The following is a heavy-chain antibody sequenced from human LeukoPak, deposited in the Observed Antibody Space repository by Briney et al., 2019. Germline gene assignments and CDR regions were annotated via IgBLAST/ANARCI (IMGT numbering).Heavy chain of an antibody. V-gene: IGHV3-30*02. CDR3: AKDLSDYGGTGAFDY. CDR2: IRYDATNK. CDR1: GFTFSNYG. Sequence: PGGSLRLSCAASGFTFSNYGIHWVRQAPGKGLEWVAFIRYDATNKYYADSVKGRFTISRDNSKNTLYLQMNSLRAEDTAVYYCAKDLSDYGGTGAFDYWGQGTLVTVSS. D-gene: IGHD4-23*01. J-gene: IGHJ4*02.